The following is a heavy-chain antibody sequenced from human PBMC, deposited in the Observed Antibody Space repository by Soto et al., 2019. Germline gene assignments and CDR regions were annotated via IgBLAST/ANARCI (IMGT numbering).Heavy chain of an antibody. D-gene: IGHD6-19*01. J-gene: IGHJ6*02. CDR1: GFTFSSYA. Sequence: PGGSLRLSCAASGFTFSSYAMHWVRQAQGKGLEWVAVISYDGSNKYYADSVKGRFTISRDNSRNTLYLQMNSLRAEDAAVYYCARDRVSYSGLYRRDYYYGMDVWGPGTTVTVSS. V-gene: IGHV3-30-3*01. CDR3: ARDRVSYSGLYRRDYYYGMDV. CDR2: ISYDGSNK.